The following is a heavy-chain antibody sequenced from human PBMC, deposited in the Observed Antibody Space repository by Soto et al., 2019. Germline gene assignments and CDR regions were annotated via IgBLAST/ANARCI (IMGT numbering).Heavy chain of an antibody. CDR3: AKVLEAGFGCYYYGMDV. CDR2: ISYAGSDQ. V-gene: IGHV3-30*18. CDR1: GFRFSSYG. Sequence: PGGSLRLSCAASGFRFSSYGMHWGRQAPGKGLEWVAAISYAGSDQYYADSVKGRFTISRDNFKNTLYLQMNTLRAEDTAVYYCAKVLEAGFGCYYYGMDVWGQGTTLSVSS. D-gene: IGHD3-10*01. J-gene: IGHJ6*02.